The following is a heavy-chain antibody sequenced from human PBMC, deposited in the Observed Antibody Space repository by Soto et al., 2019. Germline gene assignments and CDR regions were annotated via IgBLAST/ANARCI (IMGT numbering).Heavy chain of an antibody. V-gene: IGHV5-51*01. J-gene: IGHJ4*02. CDR1: GYSFSPSR. CDR3: ASSVLVTSTMNYFDL. Sequence: SLKLSCHASGYSFSPSRRAWVRHMPGEGLEWLGIIYPDDSDTRYSPSFLCQVTISADKSIKTTYLQWSSLKASDTAIYFCASSVLVTSTMNYFDLWGQGTLVTVSS. CDR2: IYPDDSDT. D-gene: IGHD2-8*02.